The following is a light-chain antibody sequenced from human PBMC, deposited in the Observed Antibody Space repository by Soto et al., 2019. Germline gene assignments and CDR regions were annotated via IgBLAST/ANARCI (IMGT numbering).Light chain of an antibody. CDR2: DVS. Sequence: QSVLTQPRSVSGSPGQSVTISCTGTASDVGGYSYVSWYQQHPGKVPKLIIYDVSKWPSGVPDRFSGSKYGNTASLTISGLQAEDEGDYYCCSYAGSYTFVFGTGTKLTVL. CDR3: CSYAGSYTFV. J-gene: IGLJ1*01. V-gene: IGLV2-11*01. CDR1: ASDVGGYSY.